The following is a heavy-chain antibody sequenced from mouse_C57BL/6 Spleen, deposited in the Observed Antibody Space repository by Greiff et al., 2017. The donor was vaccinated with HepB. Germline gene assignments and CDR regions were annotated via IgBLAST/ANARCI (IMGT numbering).Heavy chain of an antibody. D-gene: IGHD2-4*01. CDR2: ISYDGSN. CDR3: ARDYDYTGYFDV. V-gene: IGHV3-6*01. Sequence: EVQLKESGPGLVKPSQSLSLTCSVTGYSITSGYYWNWIRQFPGNKLEWMGYISYDGSNNYNPSLKNRISITRDTSKNQFFLKLNSVTTEDTATYYCARDYDYTGYFDVWGTGTTVTVSS. CDR1: GYSITSGYY. J-gene: IGHJ1*03.